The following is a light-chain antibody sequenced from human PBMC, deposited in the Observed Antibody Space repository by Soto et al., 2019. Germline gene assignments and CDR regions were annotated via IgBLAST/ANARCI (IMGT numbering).Light chain of an antibody. Sequence: QSVLTQPPSASGTPGQRVTISCSGRSANIGNNYVCWYQQLPGTAPKLLIYSNNQRPSGVPDRFSGSKSGTSASLAISGLRPEDEADYYCVSWDDSLSGLVFGTGTKVTVL. CDR2: SNN. CDR1: SANIGNNY. CDR3: VSWDDSLSGLV. V-gene: IGLV1-47*02. J-gene: IGLJ1*01.